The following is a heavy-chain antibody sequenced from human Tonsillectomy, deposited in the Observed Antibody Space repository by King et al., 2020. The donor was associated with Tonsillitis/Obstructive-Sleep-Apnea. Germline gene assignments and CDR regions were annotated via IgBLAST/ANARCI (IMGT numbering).Heavy chain of an antibody. CDR3: VSSLYGDYVQSAFDI. CDR1: GFLFSRYA. D-gene: IGHD4-17*01. CDR2: ISYDGSNK. V-gene: IGHV3-30*04. J-gene: IGHJ3*02. Sequence: VQLVESGGGVVQPGRSLRLSCAASGFLFSRYAVHWVRQAPGNRLEGWAVISYDGSNKYYADSVKGRFTISRDNSKNTLYLQMNSLRAEDTAVFYCVSSLYGDYVQSAFDIWGQGTMVTVSS.